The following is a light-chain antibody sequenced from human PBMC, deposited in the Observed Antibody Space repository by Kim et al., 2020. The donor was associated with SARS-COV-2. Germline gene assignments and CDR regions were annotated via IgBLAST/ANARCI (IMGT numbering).Light chain of an antibody. V-gene: IGLV2-14*04. CDR3: ASYTSSSTLLV. CDR2: DVT. CDR1: ASDVGDYNY. Sequence: QSITISGTGTASDVGDYNYVSWYQQHPGRAPKFLIYDVTERPSGVSIRFSGSKSGNTASLTISGLQAEDEADYYCASYTSSSTLLVFGTGTKVTVL. J-gene: IGLJ1*01.